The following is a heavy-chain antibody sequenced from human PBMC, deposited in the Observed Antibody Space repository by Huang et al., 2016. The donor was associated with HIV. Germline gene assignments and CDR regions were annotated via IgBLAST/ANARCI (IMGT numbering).Heavy chain of an antibody. Sequence: QLQLQESGPGLVKSSETLSLTCTVSGGSMNSSYYYWGWIRQPPGEGLEWIASIFYGGNTFFNPARKSRATISVDTSKSQFSLTLSSVTAADTAIYYCARMVRVSLYTKPPGGWFDPWGQGTMVIVSS. CDR2: IFYGGNT. CDR3: ARMVRVSLYTKPPGGWFDP. D-gene: IGHD3-10*01. J-gene: IGHJ5*02. V-gene: IGHV4-39*01. CDR1: GGSMNSSYYY.